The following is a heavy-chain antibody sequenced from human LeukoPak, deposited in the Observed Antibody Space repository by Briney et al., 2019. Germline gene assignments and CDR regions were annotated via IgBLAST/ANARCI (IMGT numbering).Heavy chain of an antibody. Sequence: PGGSLRLSCAASGFTFSSYSMNWVRQAPGKGLEWVSYISSSSSTIYYADSVKGRFTISRDNAKNSLYLQMNSLRAEDTAVYYCARLLAAAGTFSSYYYGMDVWGQGTTVTVSS. CDR2: ISSSSSTI. CDR3: ARLLAAAGTFSSYYYGMDV. J-gene: IGHJ6*02. CDR1: GFTFSSYS. D-gene: IGHD6-13*01. V-gene: IGHV3-48*01.